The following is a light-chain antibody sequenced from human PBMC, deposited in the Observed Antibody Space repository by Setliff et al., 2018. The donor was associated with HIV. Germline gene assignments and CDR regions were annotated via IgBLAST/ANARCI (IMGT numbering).Light chain of an antibody. CDR2: DVS. CDR3: SSYTSSSTLYV. CDR1: SSDVGGYNY. V-gene: IGLV2-14*03. Sequence: QSALTQPASVSGSPGQSITISCTGTSSDVGGYNYVSCYQQHPRKAPKLMIYDVSNRPSGVSNRFSGSKSGNTASLTISGLQAEDEADYYCSSYTSSSTLYVFGTGTRSPS. J-gene: IGLJ1*01.